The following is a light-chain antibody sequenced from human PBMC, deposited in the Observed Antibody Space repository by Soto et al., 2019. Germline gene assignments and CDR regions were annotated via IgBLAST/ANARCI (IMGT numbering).Light chain of an antibody. CDR2: DAS. Sequence: EIVLTQSPATLSLSPGERATLSCRASQSIRHFLGWYQQKPGQAPRLLIYDASNRATGIPPRFSGSGSETDFTLTISRLEPEDFAVYFCQQRYNWPWTFGQGTKV. CDR3: QQRYNWPWT. V-gene: IGKV3-11*01. CDR1: QSIRHF. J-gene: IGKJ1*01.